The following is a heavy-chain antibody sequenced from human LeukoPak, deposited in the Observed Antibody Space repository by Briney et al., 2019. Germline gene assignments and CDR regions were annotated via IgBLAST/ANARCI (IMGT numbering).Heavy chain of an antibody. V-gene: IGHV3-23*01. CDR2: ISGSGGNV. CDR3: ARDIRNYYDSGAYGWFDP. D-gene: IGHD3-10*01. Sequence: PGGSLRLSCAASGFTFSSYGMSWVRQAPGKGLEWVSSISGSGGNVYYAGSARGRFTISRDNSKNTVYLQMNSLRAEDTATYYCARDIRNYYDSGAYGWFDPWGQGTLVPVSS. J-gene: IGHJ5*02. CDR1: GFTFSSYG.